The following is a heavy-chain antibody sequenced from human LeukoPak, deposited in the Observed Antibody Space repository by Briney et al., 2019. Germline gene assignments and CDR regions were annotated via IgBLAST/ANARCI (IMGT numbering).Heavy chain of an antibody. Sequence: GGSLRLSCAASGFFFSSYAMSWVRQAPGKGLEWVSAISGSGGSTYYADSVKGRFTISRDNAKNSLCLQMNSLRGEDTAVYYCARDRAPSGWGQGTLVTVSS. D-gene: IGHD1-1*01. J-gene: IGHJ4*02. CDR3: ARDRAPSG. CDR2: ISGSGGST. V-gene: IGHV3-23*01. CDR1: GFFFSSYA.